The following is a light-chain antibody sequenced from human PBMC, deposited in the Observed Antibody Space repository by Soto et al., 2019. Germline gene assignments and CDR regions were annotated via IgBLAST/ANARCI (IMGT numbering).Light chain of an antibody. V-gene: IGKV3-20*01. Sequence: EIVLTQSPATLSLSPGERATLSCRASQSVSSRLAWYQHKSGQAPRLLIPGASSRATGIPDRFSGSGSGTDFTLIISRLEPEDFALYYCQQYVSQPITFGQGTRLEIK. CDR1: QSVSSR. J-gene: IGKJ5*01. CDR3: QQYVSQPIT. CDR2: GAS.